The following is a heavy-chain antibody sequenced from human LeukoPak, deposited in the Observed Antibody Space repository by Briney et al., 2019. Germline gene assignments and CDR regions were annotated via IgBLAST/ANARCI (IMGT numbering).Heavy chain of an antibody. CDR2: INIDGSSI. Sequence: PGGSLRLSCAASGFTFGTDWMNWVRQAPGKGLVWVSRINIDGSSISYADSLKGRFTISRDNAKNTLYLQMNSLRAEDTAVYYCGGGGYLLDYWGQGTLVTVSS. CDR1: GFTFGTDW. D-gene: IGHD1-26*01. CDR3: GGGGYLLDY. V-gene: IGHV3-74*01. J-gene: IGHJ4*02.